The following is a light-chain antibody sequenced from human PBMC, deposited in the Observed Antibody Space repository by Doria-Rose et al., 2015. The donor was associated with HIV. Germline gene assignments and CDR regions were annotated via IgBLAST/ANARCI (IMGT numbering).Light chain of an antibody. V-gene: IGKV1-13*02. CDR1: QGISSA. CDR2: DAS. J-gene: IGKJ3*01. CDR3: QQFNSYPHT. Sequence: TQSPSSLSASVGDRVTITCRASQGISSALAWYQLKPGKTPKLLIYDASTLGSGVPSRFSGSGSGTDFTLTISSLQPEDFATYCCQQFNSYPHTFGPGTKVDGK.